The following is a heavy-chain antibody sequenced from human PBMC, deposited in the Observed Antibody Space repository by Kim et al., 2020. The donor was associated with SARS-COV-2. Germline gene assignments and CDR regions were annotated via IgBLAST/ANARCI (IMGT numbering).Heavy chain of an antibody. CDR1: GFTFNSYG. J-gene: IGHJ6*03. D-gene: IGHD1-1*01. CDR3: AKDTSGNRAGWHYYYYYMDV. V-gene: IGHV3-30*18. Sequence: GGSLRLSCAASGFTFNSYGMHWVRQAPGKGLEWVAVISYDGSNKYYADSVKGRFTISRDNSKNTLYLQMNSLRAEDTAVYYCAKDTSGNRAGWHYYYYYMDVWGKGTTVTVSS. CDR2: ISYDGSNK.